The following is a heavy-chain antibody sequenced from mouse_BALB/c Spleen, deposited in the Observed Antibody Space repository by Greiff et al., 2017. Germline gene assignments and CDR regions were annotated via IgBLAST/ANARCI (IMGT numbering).Heavy chain of an antibody. D-gene: IGHD4-1*01. Sequence: EVKLMESGGGLVQPKGSLKLSCAASGFTFNTYAMNWVRQAPGKGLEWVARIRSKSNNYATYYADSVKDRFTISRDDSQSMLYLQMNNLKTEDTAMYYCVRQGLGRYFDVWGAGTTVTVSS. CDR3: VRQGLGRYFDV. CDR2: IRSKSNNYAT. V-gene: IGHV10-1*02. J-gene: IGHJ1*01. CDR1: GFTFNTYA.